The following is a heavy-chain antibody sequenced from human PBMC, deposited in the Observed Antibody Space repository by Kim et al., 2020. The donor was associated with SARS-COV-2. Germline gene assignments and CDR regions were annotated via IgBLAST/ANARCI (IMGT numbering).Heavy chain of an antibody. CDR3: ARFYSSSWYGLQYYFDY. CDR2: INHSGST. J-gene: IGHJ4*02. D-gene: IGHD6-13*01. CDR1: GGSFSGYY. Sequence: SETLSLTCAVYGGSFSGYYWSWIRQPPGKGLEWIGEINHSGSTNYNPSLKSRVTISVDTSKNQFSLKLSSVTAADTAVYYCARFYSSSWYGLQYYFDYWGQGTLVTVSS. V-gene: IGHV4-34*01.